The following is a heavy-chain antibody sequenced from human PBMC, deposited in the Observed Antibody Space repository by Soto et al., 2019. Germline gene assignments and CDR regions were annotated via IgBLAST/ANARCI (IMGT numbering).Heavy chain of an antibody. CDR3: ARDGYSGYDLFDY. J-gene: IGHJ4*02. V-gene: IGHV3-21*01. D-gene: IGHD5-12*01. CDR2: ISSSSSYI. CDR1: GFTFSSYS. Sequence: QLVESGGGLVQPGGSLRLSCEASGFTFSSYSMNWVRQAPGKGLEWVSSISSSSSYIYYADSVKCRFTISRDNAKNSLYLQMNSLRAEDTAVYYCARDGYSGYDLFDYWGQGTLVTVSS.